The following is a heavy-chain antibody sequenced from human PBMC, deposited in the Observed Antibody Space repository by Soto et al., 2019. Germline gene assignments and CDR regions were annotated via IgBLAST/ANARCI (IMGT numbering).Heavy chain of an antibody. J-gene: IGHJ4*02. V-gene: IGHV1-18*01. CDR1: GYTFTTYG. CDR3: ARDSQLEFDF. Sequence: VASVKVSCKASGYTFTTYGISWLRQAPGQGLEWMAWISADNGNIKYAQNLQGRVTMTTDTSTSTAYMELRSLRSDDTAVYYCARDSQLEFDFWGQGTLVTVSS. CDR2: ISADNGNI. D-gene: IGHD1-1*01.